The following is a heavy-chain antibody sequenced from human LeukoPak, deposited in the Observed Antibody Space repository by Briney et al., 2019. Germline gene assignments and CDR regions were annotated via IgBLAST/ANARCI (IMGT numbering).Heavy chain of an antibody. D-gene: IGHD6-19*01. J-gene: IGHJ5*02. Sequence: ASVKVSCKASGYTFTSYDINWVRQATGQGLEWMGWMNPNGGNTGYAQKFQGRVTMTRNTSISTAYMELSSLRSEDTAVYYCARLRMAGFWFDPWGQGTLVTVSS. CDR2: MNPNGGNT. CDR3: ARLRMAGFWFDP. V-gene: IGHV1-8*01. CDR1: GYTFTSYD.